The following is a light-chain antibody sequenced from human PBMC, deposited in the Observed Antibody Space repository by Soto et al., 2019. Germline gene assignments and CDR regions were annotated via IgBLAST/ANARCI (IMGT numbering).Light chain of an antibody. CDR2: DAS. Sequence: EIVLTKSPATLSLSPGERATLSCRASQSVSSYLAWYQQKPGQAPRLLIYDASNRATGIPPRFSGSGSGTDFTLTISSLEPEDFAVYYCQQRSNWPYTFGQGTKLELK. V-gene: IGKV3-11*01. J-gene: IGKJ2*01. CDR3: QQRSNWPYT. CDR1: QSVSSY.